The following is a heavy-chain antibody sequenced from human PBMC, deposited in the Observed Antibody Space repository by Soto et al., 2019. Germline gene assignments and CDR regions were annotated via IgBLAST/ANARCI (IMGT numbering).Heavy chain of an antibody. CDR1: GFIFSSCG. D-gene: IGHD1-1*01. J-gene: IGHJ4*02. CDR3: VRDGPGTTIHDY. Sequence: QVQLVESGGGVVQPGRSLRLSCAASGFIFSSCGMHWVRQAPGKGLEWVAVIWDDGSKKYYADFVKGRFTISRDNSKNTLYLQMNSLRGDDTAVYYCVRDGPGTTIHDYWGQGTLVTVPS. CDR2: IWDDGSKK. V-gene: IGHV3-33*01.